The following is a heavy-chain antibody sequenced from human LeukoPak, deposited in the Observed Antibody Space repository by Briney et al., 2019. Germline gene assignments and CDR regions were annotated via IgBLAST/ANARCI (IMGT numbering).Heavy chain of an antibody. CDR3: AREVAVGATIDY. D-gene: IGHD1-26*01. CDR2: INSDGTGT. V-gene: IGHV3-74*01. CDR1: GYTLTELS. J-gene: IGHJ4*02. Sequence: ASVKVSCKVSGYTLTELSMHWVRQAPGKGLVWVSRINSDGTGTTYADSVKGRFTISRDNAKDTLYLQINSLRAEDTAVYYCAREVAVGATIDYWGQGTLVTVSS.